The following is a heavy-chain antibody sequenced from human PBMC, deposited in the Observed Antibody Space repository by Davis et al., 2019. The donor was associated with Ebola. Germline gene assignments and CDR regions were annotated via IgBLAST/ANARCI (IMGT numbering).Heavy chain of an antibody. D-gene: IGHD4-17*01. V-gene: IGHV1-58*01. CDR2: IVVGSGNT. Sequence: AASVKVSCKASGLTFSSSIVQWVRHARGQRPEWIGWIVVGSGNTDYAEKFQERLTITRDMSTGTVYMDLGSLRSEDTAIYYCAADSLSTDTPFDFWGQGTLVTVSS. CDR3: AADSLSTDTPFDF. J-gene: IGHJ4*02. CDR1: GLTFSSSI.